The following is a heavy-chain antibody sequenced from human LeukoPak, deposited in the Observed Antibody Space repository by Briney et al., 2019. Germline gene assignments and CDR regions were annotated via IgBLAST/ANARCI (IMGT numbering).Heavy chain of an antibody. Sequence: ASVKVSCKASGYTFTSYGISWVRQAPGQGLEWMGWISAYNGNTNYAQKLQGRVTMTTDTSTSTAYMGLRSLRSEDTAVYYCARVSRTGDHFDYWGQGTLVTVSS. V-gene: IGHV1-18*01. J-gene: IGHJ4*02. CDR3: ARVSRTGDHFDY. CDR1: GYTFTSYG. D-gene: IGHD7-27*01. CDR2: ISAYNGNT.